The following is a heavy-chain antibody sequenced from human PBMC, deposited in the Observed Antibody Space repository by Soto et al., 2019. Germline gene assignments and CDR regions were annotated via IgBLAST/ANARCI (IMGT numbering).Heavy chain of an antibody. Sequence: ASVKVSCKASGYTFTSYGISWVRQAPGQGLEWMGWISAYNGNTNYAQKLQGRVTMTTDTSTSTAYMELRSLRSDDTAVYYCARGSGSYYNVNWFDPWGQGTLVTVSS. D-gene: IGHD3-10*01. V-gene: IGHV1-18*01. CDR3: ARGSGSYYNVNWFDP. J-gene: IGHJ5*02. CDR1: GYTFTSYG. CDR2: ISAYNGNT.